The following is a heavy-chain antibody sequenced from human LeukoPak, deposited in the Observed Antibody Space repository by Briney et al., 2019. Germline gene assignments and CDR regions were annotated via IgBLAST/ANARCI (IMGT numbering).Heavy chain of an antibody. V-gene: IGHV4-61*01. CDR1: GGSVSSGSYY. CDR3: ARGVVRVPDYYYYYGMDV. J-gene: IGHJ6*02. D-gene: IGHD3-3*01. Sequence: SETLSLTCTVSGGSVSSGSYYWSWIRQSPGQGLEWIGYIYYSGSTNYNPSLKSRVTISVDTSKNQFSLKLSSVTAADTAVYYCARGVVRVPDYYYYYGMDVWGQGTTVTVSS. CDR2: IYYSGST.